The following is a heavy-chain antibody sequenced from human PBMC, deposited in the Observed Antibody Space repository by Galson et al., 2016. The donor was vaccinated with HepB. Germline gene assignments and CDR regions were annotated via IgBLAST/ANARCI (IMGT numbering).Heavy chain of an antibody. CDR1: GYTLNTYG. Sequence: SAKVTCKSSGYTLNTYGIPWVHHATGQGLQWMRRTNTYTGTTNYAQKFQGRVTMTTDTSTSTAYMQLRSLRSDDTAVYYCARIGYDNSGYFPDFWGQGTLVTVSS. CDR3: ARIGYDNSGYFPDF. CDR2: TNTYTGTT. V-gene: IGHV1-18*01. D-gene: IGHD3-22*01. J-gene: IGHJ4*02.